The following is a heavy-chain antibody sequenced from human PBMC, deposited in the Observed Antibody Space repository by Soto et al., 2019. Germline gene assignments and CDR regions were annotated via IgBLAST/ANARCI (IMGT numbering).Heavy chain of an antibody. CDR1: GYTLTELS. CDR2: FDPEDGET. CDR3: ATGGYCSGGSCYEYRYGMDV. V-gene: IGHV1-24*01. D-gene: IGHD2-15*01. J-gene: IGHJ6*02. Sequence: ASVKVSCQVSGYTLTELSMHWVRQAPGKGLAWMGGFDPEDGETIYAQKFQGRVTMTEDTSTDTAYMELSSLISEDTAVYYCATGGYCSGGSCYEYRYGMDVWGQGTTVTVSS.